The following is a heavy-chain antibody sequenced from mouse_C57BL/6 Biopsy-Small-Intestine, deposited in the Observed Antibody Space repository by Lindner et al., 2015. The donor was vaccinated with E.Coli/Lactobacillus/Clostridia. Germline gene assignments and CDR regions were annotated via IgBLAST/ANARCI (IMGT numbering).Heavy chain of an antibody. CDR2: INPGSGGT. V-gene: IGHV1-54*01. Sequence: VQLQESGAELVRPGTSVKVSCKASGYAFTNYLIEWVKQRPGQGLEWIGVINPGSGGTSYNEKFKGKATLTADKSSSTAYMQLSSLTSEDSAVYFCARWLPAMDYWGQGTSVTVSS. D-gene: IGHD2-2*01. CDR3: ARWLPAMDY. CDR1: GYAFTNYL. J-gene: IGHJ4*01.